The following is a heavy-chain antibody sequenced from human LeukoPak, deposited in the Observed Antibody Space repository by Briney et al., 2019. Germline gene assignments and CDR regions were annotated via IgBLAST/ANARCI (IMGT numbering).Heavy chain of an antibody. Sequence: GGSLRLPCAASGFTFSRYWMHWVRQAPGKGLVWVSGINNDGSSTKYADSVKGRFTISRDNAKNTLYVQVNSLRVDDTAVYYCARGQGHGFDIWGQGTMVTVSS. CDR3: ARGQGHGFDI. CDR1: GFTFSRYW. V-gene: IGHV3-74*01. J-gene: IGHJ3*02. CDR2: INNDGSST.